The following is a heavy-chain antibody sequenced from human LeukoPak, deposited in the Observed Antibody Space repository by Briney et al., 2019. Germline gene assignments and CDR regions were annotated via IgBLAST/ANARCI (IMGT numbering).Heavy chain of an antibody. Sequence: PGGSLRLSCAASGFTFSSYEMNWVRQAPGKGLEWVSYISSSCSTIYYADSVKGRFTISRDNAKNSLYLQMNSLRAEDTAVYYCASRRDYGDYDFDYWGQGTLVTVSS. V-gene: IGHV3-48*03. D-gene: IGHD4-17*01. J-gene: IGHJ4*02. CDR2: ISSSCSTI. CDR1: GFTFSSYE. CDR3: ASRRDYGDYDFDY.